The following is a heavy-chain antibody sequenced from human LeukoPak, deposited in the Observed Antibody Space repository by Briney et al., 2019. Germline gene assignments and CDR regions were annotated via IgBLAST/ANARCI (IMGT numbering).Heavy chain of an antibody. J-gene: IGHJ4*02. D-gene: IGHD6-13*01. CDR2: IFYSGST. CDR3: ARGYSSSWFYFDY. CDR1: GGSISTYY. Sequence: SETLSLTCTVSGGSISTYYWSWIRQPPGKGLEWIGYIFYSGSTNYNPSLKSRVTISVDTSKSQFSLKLSSVTAADTAVYYCARGYSSSWFYFDYWGQGTLVTVFS. V-gene: IGHV4-59*01.